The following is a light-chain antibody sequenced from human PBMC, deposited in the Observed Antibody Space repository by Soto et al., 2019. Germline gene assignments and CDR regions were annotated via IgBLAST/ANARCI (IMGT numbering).Light chain of an antibody. CDR1: SSDVGGYNY. J-gene: IGLJ1*01. CDR3: SSYTSSSTF. V-gene: IGLV2-14*01. CDR2: DVS. Sequence: QSALTQPASVSGSTGQSITISCTGTSSDVGGYNYVSWYQQHPGKAPKLMIYDVSNRPSGVSNRFSGSKSGNTASLTISGLQAEDEADYYCSSYTSSSTFFGTGTKLTVL.